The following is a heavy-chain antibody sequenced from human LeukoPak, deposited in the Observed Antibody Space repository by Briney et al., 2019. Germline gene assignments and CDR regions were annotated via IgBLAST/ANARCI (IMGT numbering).Heavy chain of an antibody. J-gene: IGHJ4*02. CDR3: AKDGGWLTGGFYFFDY. Sequence: GRSLRLSCAASGFTFDDYAMHWVRQAPGKGLEWVSGISWNSGSIGYADSVKGRFTISRDNAKNSLYLQMNSLRAEDTALYYCAKDGGWLTGGFYFFDYWGQGTLVTVSS. V-gene: IGHV3-9*01. D-gene: IGHD6-19*01. CDR1: GFTFDDYA. CDR2: ISWNSGSI.